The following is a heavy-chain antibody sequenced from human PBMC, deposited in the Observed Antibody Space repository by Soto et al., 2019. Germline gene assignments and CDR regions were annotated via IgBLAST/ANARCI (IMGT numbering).Heavy chain of an antibody. CDR1: GFNVNNAW. V-gene: IGHV3-15*07. D-gene: IGHD3-22*01. Sequence: SLRLSCAVSGFNVNNAWMNWVRQAPGKGLEWVGRIKSKNDGGTTDYAAPVKGRFTISRDDSKNTVYLQMDSLKSEDTAVYYCRSGYDYWGQGTLVTVSS. J-gene: IGHJ4*02. CDR2: IKSKNDGGTT. CDR3: RSGYDY.